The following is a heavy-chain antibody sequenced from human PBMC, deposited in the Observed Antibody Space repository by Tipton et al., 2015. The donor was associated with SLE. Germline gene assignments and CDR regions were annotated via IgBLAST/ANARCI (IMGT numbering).Heavy chain of an antibody. D-gene: IGHD6-6*01. CDR1: GGSISSYY. CDR2: IYYSGST. V-gene: IGHV4-59*01. J-gene: IGHJ5*02. CDR3: ARDPSSSAYNWFDP. Sequence: LRLSCTVSGGSISSYYWSWIRQPPGKGLEWIGYIYYSGSTNYNPSLKSRVTISVDTSKNQFSLKLSSVTAADTAVYYCARDPSSSAYNWFDPWGQGTLVTVSS.